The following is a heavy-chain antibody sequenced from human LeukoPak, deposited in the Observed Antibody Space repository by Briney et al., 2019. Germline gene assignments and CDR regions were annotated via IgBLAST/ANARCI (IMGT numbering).Heavy chain of an antibody. CDR3: ARVSSGSYYILDY. Sequence: PRGSLRLSCAASGFTFSSYDMNWVRQAPGKGLEWVSYISSSGSTIYYADSVKGRLTISRDNAKNSLYLRMSSLRAEDTAVYYCARVSSGSYYILDYWGQGTLVTVSS. J-gene: IGHJ4*02. CDR2: ISSSGSTI. CDR1: GFTFSSYD. V-gene: IGHV3-48*03. D-gene: IGHD1-26*01.